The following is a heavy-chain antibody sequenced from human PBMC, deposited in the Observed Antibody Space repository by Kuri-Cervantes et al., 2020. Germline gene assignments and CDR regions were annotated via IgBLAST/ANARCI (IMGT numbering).Heavy chain of an antibody. D-gene: IGHD2-15*01. CDR3: TRFDIVVVAFDY. CDR2: IYHSGST. Sequence: SETLSLTCAVSGGSISSSNWWSWVRQPPGKGLEWIGEIYHSGSTNYNPSLKSRVTISVDKSKNQFSLKLSSVTAADTAVYYCTRFDIVVVAFDYWGQGTLVTVSS. J-gene: IGHJ4*02. CDR1: GGSISSSNW. V-gene: IGHV4-4*02.